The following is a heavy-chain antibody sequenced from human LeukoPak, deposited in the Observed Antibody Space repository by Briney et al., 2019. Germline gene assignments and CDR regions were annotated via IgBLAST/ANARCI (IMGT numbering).Heavy chain of an antibody. Sequence: GASVKVSCKASGYTFSTYDINWVRQATGQGLEWMGWMNPNSGNTGYAQKFQGRVAMTRNTSINTAYMELSSLRSEDTAVYYCASGVAQFDPWGQGTLVTVSS. CDR1: GYTFSTYD. V-gene: IGHV1-8*01. CDR2: MNPNSGNT. CDR3: ASGVAQFDP. D-gene: IGHD2-15*01. J-gene: IGHJ5*02.